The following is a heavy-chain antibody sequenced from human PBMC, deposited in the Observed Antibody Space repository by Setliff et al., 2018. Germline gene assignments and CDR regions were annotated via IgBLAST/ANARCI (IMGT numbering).Heavy chain of an antibody. V-gene: IGHV1-18*01. CDR1: GGTFSNIG. CDR3: VRDRHSFVVPPEEAWFDP. Sequence: ASVKVSCKASGGTFSNIGISWVRQAPGQGLEWMGWISAYNGNTNYAQRLRGRVTMTTDTSTNTAYMELRSLTSDDTAIYYCVRDRHSFVVPPEEAWFDPWGQGTLVTVSS. D-gene: IGHD2-2*01. CDR2: ISAYNGNT. J-gene: IGHJ5*02.